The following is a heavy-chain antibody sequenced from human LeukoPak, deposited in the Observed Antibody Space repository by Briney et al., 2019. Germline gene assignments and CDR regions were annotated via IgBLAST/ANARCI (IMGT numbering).Heavy chain of an antibody. V-gene: IGHV1-2*02. D-gene: IGHD3-9*01. CDR2: INPNGGGT. CDR3: ARDYYDILTGYSFNWFDP. J-gene: IGHJ5*02. CDR1: GYTFTGYY. Sequence: ASVKVSCKASGYTFTGYYMHWVRQAPGQGLEWMGWINPNGGGTNYAQKFQGRVTMTRDTSISTAYMELSRLRSDDTAVYYCARDYYDILTGYSFNWFDPWGQGTLVTVSS.